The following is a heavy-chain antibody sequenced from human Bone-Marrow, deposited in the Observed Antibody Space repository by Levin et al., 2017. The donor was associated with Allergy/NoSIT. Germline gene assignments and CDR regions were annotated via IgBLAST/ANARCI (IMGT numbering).Heavy chain of an antibody. V-gene: IGHV3-33*01. CDR1: GFTFSNYG. J-gene: IGHJ4*02. CDR3: ARDRGVYGGISEPFDY. Sequence: GESLKISCATSGFTFSNYGMHWVRQAPGKGLEWVADIWYDARDQYYLHSVKGRFTISRDNSKNTLYLQMNSLRAEDTAIYYCARDRGVYGGISEPFDYWGRGTLVAVSS. CDR2: IWYDARDQ. D-gene: IGHD4-23*01.